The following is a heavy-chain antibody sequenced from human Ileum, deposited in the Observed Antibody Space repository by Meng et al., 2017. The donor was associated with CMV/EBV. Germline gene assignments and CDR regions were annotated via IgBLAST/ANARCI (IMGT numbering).Heavy chain of an antibody. J-gene: IGHJ3*02. Sequence: GGSLRLSCAASGFGFSSFEMNWVRQAPEKGLEWVSYISGSGLTTYYADSVKGRFTISRDNAKNSLYLEMSSLRAEDTAVYYCVRDFWSGLDAFDIWGQGTMVTVS. CDR3: VRDFWSGLDAFDI. V-gene: IGHV3-48*03. CDR1: GFGFSSFE. CDR2: ISGSGLTT. D-gene: IGHD3-3*01.